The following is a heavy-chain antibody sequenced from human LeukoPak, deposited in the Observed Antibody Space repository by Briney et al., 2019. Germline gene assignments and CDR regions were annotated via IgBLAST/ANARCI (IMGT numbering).Heavy chain of an antibody. J-gene: IGHJ3*02. D-gene: IGHD2-15*01. V-gene: IGHV3-74*01. CDR1: GFTFNSYW. CDR3: ARGGYHHGFDI. Sequence: GGSLRLSRAASGFTFNSYWFHWVRQAPGKGLVWVSRINSDGSDTIYADSVKGRFTISRDNAKSTVYLQMNSLKAEDTAVYYCARGGYHHGFDIWGQGTMVTVSS. CDR2: INSDGSDT.